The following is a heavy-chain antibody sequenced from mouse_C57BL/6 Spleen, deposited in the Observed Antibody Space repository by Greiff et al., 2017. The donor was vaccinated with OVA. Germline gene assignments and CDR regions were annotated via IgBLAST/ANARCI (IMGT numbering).Heavy chain of an antibody. D-gene: IGHD2-1*01. CDR1: GFTFTDYY. V-gene: IGHV7-3*01. CDR2: IRNKANGYTT. J-gene: IGHJ4*01. CDR3: ARWRIYYGKEDAMDY. Sequence: EVKVVESGGGLVQPGGSLSLSCAASGFTFTDYYMSWVRQPPGKALEWLGFIRNKANGYTTEYSASVKGRFTISRDNSQSILYLQMNALRAEDSATYYCARWRIYYGKEDAMDYWGQGTSVTVSS.